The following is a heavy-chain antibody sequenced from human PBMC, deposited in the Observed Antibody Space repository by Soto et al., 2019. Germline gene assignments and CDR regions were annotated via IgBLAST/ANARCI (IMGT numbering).Heavy chain of an antibody. CDR1: GGSISVYY. CDR2: VYDNGRP. CDR3: ARGVGSSPPRY. J-gene: IGHJ4*02. D-gene: IGHD3-9*01. V-gene: IGHV4-59*01. Sequence: SETLSLTCTISGGSISVYYWSWIRQSPRQGLEWIGYVYDNGRPYYSPSLKSRVTISADTSKNQISLKLTSATAADTAVYYFARGVGSSPPRYWGRGTLVTVSS.